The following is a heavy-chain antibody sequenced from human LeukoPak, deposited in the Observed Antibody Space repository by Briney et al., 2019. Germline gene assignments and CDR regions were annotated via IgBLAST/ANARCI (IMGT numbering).Heavy chain of an antibody. CDR1: GYSISSDYY. V-gene: IGHV4-38-2*02. CDR3: ARAPTYYDILTGYYLAWFDP. CDR2: IYHSGST. J-gene: IGHJ5*02. D-gene: IGHD3-9*01. Sequence: PSETLSLTCTVSGYSISSDYYWGWIRQPPGKGLEWIGSIYHSGSTYYNPSLKSRVTISVDTSKNQFSLKLSSVTAADTAVYYCARAPTYYDILTGYYLAWFDPWGQGTLVTVSS.